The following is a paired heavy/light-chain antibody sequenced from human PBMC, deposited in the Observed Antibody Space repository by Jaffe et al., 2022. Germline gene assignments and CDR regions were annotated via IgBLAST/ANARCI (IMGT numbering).Light chain of an antibody. J-gene: IGLJ1*01. CDR1: SSDVGGYNY. CDR2: DVS. V-gene: IGLV2-11*01. CDR3: CSYAGSYTWV. Sequence: QSALTQPRSVSGSPGQSVTISCTGTSSDVGGYNYVSWYQQHPGKAPKLMIYDVSKRPSGVPDRFSGSKSGNTASLTISGLQAEDEADYYCCSYAGSYTWVFGTGTKVTVL.
Heavy chain of an antibody. CDR3: ANLETGIVPAAMRGTYYYYMDV. J-gene: IGHJ6*03. D-gene: IGHD2-2*01. Sequence: QVQLVESGGGVVQPGGSLRLSCAASGFTFSSYGMHWVRQAPGKGLEWVAFIRYDGSNKYYADSVKGRFTISRDNSKNTLYLQMNSLRAEDTAVYYCANLETGIVPAAMRGTYYYYMDVWGKGTTVTVSS. CDR2: IRYDGSNK. V-gene: IGHV3-30*02. CDR1: GFTFSSYG.